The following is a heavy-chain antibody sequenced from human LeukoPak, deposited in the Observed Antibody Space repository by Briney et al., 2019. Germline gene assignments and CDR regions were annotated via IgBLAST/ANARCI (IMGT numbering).Heavy chain of an antibody. D-gene: IGHD5-24*01. V-gene: IGHV3-30*18. J-gene: IGHJ3*02. CDR3: AKDRPLGLQMGLDAFDI. Sequence: GGSLRLSCAASGFTFSSYAMNWVRQAPGRGLEWVAVISYDGTNKYSVDSVKGRFTISRDNSKNTLYLQMNSLRAEDTAVYYCAKDRPLGLQMGLDAFDIWGQGTMVTVSS. CDR1: GFTFSSYA. CDR2: ISYDGTNK.